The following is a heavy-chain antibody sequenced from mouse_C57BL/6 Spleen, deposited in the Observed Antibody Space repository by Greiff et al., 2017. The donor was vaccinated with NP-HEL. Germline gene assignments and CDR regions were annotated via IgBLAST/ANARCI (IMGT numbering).Heavy chain of an antibody. CDR1: GFNIKDYY. J-gene: IGHJ2*01. CDR2: IDPEDGET. V-gene: IGHV14-2*01. D-gene: IGHD2-4*01. CDR3: AAFYYDYDGDY. Sequence: LVESGAELVKPGASVKLSCTASGFNIKDYYMHWVKQRTEQGLEWIGRIDPEDGETTYAQKFQGKATITADTSSNTAYLQLSSLTSEDTAVYYCAAFYYDYDGDYWGKAPLSQSPQ.